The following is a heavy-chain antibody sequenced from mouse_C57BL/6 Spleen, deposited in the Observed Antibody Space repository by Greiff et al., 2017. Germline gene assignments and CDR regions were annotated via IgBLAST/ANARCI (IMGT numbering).Heavy chain of an antibody. V-gene: IGHV3-6*01. CDR2: ISYDGSN. Sequence: DVQLVESGPGLVKPSQSLSLTCSVTGYSITSGYYWNWIRQFPGNKLEWMGYISYDGSNNYNPSLQNRISITRNTSKNQFFLKLNSVTTEDTATYYCASKDDWGKGTTLTVSS. CDR1: GYSITSGYY. CDR3: ASKDD. J-gene: IGHJ2*01.